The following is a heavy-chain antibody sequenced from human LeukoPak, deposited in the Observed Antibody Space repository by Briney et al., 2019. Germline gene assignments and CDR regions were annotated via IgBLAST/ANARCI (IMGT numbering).Heavy chain of an antibody. CDR3: ARGYSSGWYSVYFDY. CDR1: GGTFSSYA. D-gene: IGHD6-19*01. J-gene: IGHJ4*02. Sequence: SVKVSCKASGGTFSSYAISWVRQAPGQGLEWMGGIIPIFGTANYAQKFQGRVTITADESTSTAYMELSSLRSEDTAVYYCARGYSSGWYSVYFDYWGQGTLVTVSS. CDR2: IIPIFGTA. V-gene: IGHV1-69*13.